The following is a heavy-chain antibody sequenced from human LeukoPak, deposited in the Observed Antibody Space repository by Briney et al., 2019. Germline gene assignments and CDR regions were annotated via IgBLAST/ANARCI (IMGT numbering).Heavy chain of an antibody. CDR2: IYYSGRT. Sequence: SETLSLTCSVSGNSVSRSDSYWDWIRQPPGKGLEWIGTIYYSGRTYYSPSLKSRVTMSVDPSNNQFSLNLRSVTAADTALYYCARRRYYDGSGYLEWGQGTLLSVSS. CDR1: GNSVSRSDSY. V-gene: IGHV4-39*01. J-gene: IGHJ1*01. D-gene: IGHD3-22*01. CDR3: ARRRYYDGSGYLE.